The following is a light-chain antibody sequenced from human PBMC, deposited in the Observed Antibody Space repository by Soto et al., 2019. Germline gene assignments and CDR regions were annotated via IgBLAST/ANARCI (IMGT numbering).Light chain of an antibody. J-gene: IGLJ2*01. Sequence: QSALTQPPSASGSPGQSVTISCTGASSDVGGYNFVSWYQQHPGKAPKLMIYDVTKRPSGVPDRLSGSKSGNTASLTVSGLQADDEADYYCSSYAGSSVPVAFGGGTKLTVL. CDR2: DVT. V-gene: IGLV2-8*01. CDR3: SSYAGSSVPVA. CDR1: SSDVGGYNF.